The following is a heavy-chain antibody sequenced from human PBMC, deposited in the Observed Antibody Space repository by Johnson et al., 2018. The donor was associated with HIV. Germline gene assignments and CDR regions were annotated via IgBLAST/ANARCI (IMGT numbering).Heavy chain of an antibody. CDR1: GFTFDDYG. J-gene: IGHJ3*02. CDR3: ARDDAFDI. V-gene: IGHV3-7*01. Sequence: MLLVESGGGVVQPGRSLRLSCAASGFTFDDYGMSWVRQAPGTGLEWVANIKQDGSGRYYVDSVKGRFTISRDNSKNTLYLQMNSLRAEDTAVYYCARDDAFDIWGQGTMVTVSS. CDR2: IKQDGSGR.